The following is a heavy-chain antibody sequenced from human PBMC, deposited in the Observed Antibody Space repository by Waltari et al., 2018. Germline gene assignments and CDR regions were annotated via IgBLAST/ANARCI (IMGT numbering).Heavy chain of an antibody. CDR2: ITYDGRTK. J-gene: IGHJ4*02. Sequence: EVQLLESGGGLVQPGGSLRLSCAASGFTFSNHAMSWVRQAPGKGVGWASVITYDGRTKFSADSGRDRLTISRDNARNTLYLEMNSLRAEDTAVYYCARDWRRSLDFFGWLLFALDFWGQGTLVAVSS. D-gene: IGHD3-9*01. V-gene: IGHV3-23*01. CDR3: ARDWRRSLDFFGWLLFALDF. CDR1: GFTFSNHA.